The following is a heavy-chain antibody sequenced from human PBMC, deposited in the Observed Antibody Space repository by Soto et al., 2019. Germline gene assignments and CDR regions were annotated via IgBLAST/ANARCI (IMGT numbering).Heavy chain of an antibody. D-gene: IGHD2-15*01. CDR2: IYSGGST. J-gene: IGHJ4*02. CDR1: GFTVSSNY. CDR3: ARDGRYCSGGSCYYFDY. Sequence: SGGSLRLSCAASGFTVSSNYMSWVRQAPGKGLEWVSVIYSGGSTYYADSVKGRFTISRDNSKNTLYLQMNSLRAEDTAVYYCARDGRYCSGGSCYYFDYWGQGTLVTVSS. V-gene: IGHV3-66*01.